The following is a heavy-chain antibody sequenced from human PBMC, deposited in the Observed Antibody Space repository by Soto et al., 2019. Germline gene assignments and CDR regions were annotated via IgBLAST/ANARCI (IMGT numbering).Heavy chain of an antibody. J-gene: IGHJ3*02. V-gene: IGHV4-59*01. CDR1: GGSITNYY. D-gene: IGHD1-26*01. Sequence: PSETLSLTCTVSGGSITNYYWSWIRQPPGKELEWIAYVYNSGSTNSNPSLKSRVTTSVDTSKNQLSLKLSSVTAADTAVYYCARDRTVGVTRSLHIWGRGTMVTVSS. CDR3: ARDRTVGVTRSLHI. CDR2: VYNSGST.